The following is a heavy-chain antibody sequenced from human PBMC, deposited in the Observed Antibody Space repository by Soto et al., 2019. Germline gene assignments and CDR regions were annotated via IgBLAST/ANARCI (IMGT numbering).Heavy chain of an antibody. CDR2: IYYSGST. D-gene: IGHD4-4*01. CDR3: ARVPVTSYYYGMDV. J-gene: IGHJ6*02. CDR1: GGSISSGDYY. Sequence: SETLSLTCTVSGGSISSGDYYWSWIRQPPGKGLEWIGYIYYSGSTYYNPSLKSRVTISVDTSKNHFSLKLSSVTAADTAVYYCARVPVTSYYYGMDVWGQETTVTVSS. V-gene: IGHV4-30-4*01.